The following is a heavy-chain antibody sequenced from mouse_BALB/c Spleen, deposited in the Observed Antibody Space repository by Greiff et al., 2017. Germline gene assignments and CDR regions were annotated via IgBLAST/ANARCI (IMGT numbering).Heavy chain of an antibody. CDR1: GYTFTSYW. J-gene: IGHJ1*01. Sequence: QVHVKQPGAELVKPGAPVKLSCKASGYTFTSYWMNWVKQRPGRGLEWIGRIDPSDSETHYNQKFKDKATLTVDKSSSTAYIQLSSLTSEDSAVYYCARMGSYWYFDVWGAGTTVTVSS. CDR3: ARMGSYWYFDV. CDR2: IDPSDSET. V-gene: IGHV1-69*02.